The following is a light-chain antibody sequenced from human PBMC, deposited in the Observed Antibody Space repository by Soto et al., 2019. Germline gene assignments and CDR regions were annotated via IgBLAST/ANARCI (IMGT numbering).Light chain of an antibody. CDR2: EVT. Sequence: QSALTQPPSASGSPGQSVTISCTVTSSDIGAYDYVSWYQQHPGKVPKLIIYEVTKRPSGVPDRFSASKSGNMASLTVSGLQAEDEADYYCSSHGGANNFYVFGTGTKVTVL. V-gene: IGLV2-8*01. CDR1: SSDIGAYDY. J-gene: IGLJ1*01. CDR3: SSHGGANNFYV.